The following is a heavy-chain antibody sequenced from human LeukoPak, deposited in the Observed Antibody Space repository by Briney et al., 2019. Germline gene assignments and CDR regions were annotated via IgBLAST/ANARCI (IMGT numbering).Heavy chain of an antibody. V-gene: IGHV4-31*03. Sequence: SQTLSLTCTVSGGSISSGGYYWSWIRQHPGKGLEWIGYVYYSGSTYYNPSLKSRVTISVDTSKNQFSLKLSSVTAADTAVYYCARARMVRGVTTVEWFDPWGQGTLVTVSS. CDR1: GGSISSGGYY. J-gene: IGHJ5*02. CDR3: ARARMVRGVTTVEWFDP. CDR2: VYYSGST. D-gene: IGHD3-10*01.